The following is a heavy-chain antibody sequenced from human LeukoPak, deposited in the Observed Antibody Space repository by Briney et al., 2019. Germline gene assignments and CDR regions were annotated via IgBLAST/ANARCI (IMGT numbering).Heavy chain of an antibody. Sequence: ASVKVSCKASGYTFTGYYMHWVRQAPGQGLEWMGWINPNSGGTNYAQKFQGRVTMTRDTSISTAYMELSRLRSDDTAVYYCARENYYDSSGYLRYFDYWGQGTLVTVSS. CDR3: ARENYYDSSGYLRYFDY. V-gene: IGHV1-2*02. J-gene: IGHJ4*02. CDR2: INPNSGGT. D-gene: IGHD3-22*01. CDR1: GYTFTGYY.